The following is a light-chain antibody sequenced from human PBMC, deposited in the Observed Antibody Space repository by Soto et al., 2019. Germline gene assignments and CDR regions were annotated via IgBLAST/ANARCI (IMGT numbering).Light chain of an antibody. CDR2: KAS. Sequence: DIQVAPFSSPLSGSVGDRVTITCRANQTISSWLAWYQQKPGKAPKLLIYKASTLKSGVPSRFSGSGSGTEFTLTISSLQPDDFATYYCQHYNSYSEAFGQGTKVDIK. CDR3: QHYNSYSEA. V-gene: IGKV1-5*03. J-gene: IGKJ1*01. CDR1: QTISSW.